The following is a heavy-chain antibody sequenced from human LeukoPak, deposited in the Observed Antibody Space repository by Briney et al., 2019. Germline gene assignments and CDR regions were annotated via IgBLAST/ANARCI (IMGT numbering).Heavy chain of an antibody. D-gene: IGHD6-13*01. J-gene: IGHJ3*02. V-gene: IGHV5-51*01. CDR3: ARQQDTGYSSSWYQLVAFDI. CDR1: GYRFTNYW. CDR2: IYPGDSET. Sequence: ESLKISCKGSGYRFTNYWIGWVRQMPGKGLEWMRIIYPGDSETRYSPSFQGQVTISADKSISTAYLQWSSLKASDTAMYYCARQQDTGYSSSWYQLVAFDIWGQGTMVTVSS.